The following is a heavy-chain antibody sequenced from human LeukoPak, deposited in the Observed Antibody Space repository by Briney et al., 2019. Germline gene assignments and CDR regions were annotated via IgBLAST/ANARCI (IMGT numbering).Heavy chain of an antibody. CDR3: VKDGSWGDYYFYFYIDV. J-gene: IGHJ6*03. D-gene: IGHD3-16*01. V-gene: IGHV3-23*01. CDR1: GFTFSNSA. Sequence: GGSLRLSCEASGFTFSNSAMAWVRQAPGKGLEWVSGISASGHYTYNADSGKGRFTISRDNSKNTLYLQMNSLRAEDTALHFCVKDGSWGDYYFYFYIDVWGKGTTVTVSS. CDR2: ISASGHYT.